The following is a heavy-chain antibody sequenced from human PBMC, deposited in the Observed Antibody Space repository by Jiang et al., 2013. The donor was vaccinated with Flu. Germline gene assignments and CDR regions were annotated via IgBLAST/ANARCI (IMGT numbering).Heavy chain of an antibody. D-gene: IGHD3-16*01. J-gene: IGHJ4*02. CDR3: TTGGLGGVFNN. CDR1: GFAFNNAW. V-gene: IGHV3-15*07. CDR2: IKTKSEGGTT. Sequence: VQLLESGGGLIKPGGSLRLSCAASGFAFNNAWMNWVRQAPGKGLEWVGHIKTKSEGGTTDYAAPMEGRFTISRDESKDTLYLQINSLKNEDTAVYYCTTGGLGGVFNNWGQGTLVTVSS.